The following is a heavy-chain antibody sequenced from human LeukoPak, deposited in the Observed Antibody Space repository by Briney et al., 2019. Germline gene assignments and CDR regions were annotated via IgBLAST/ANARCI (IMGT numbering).Heavy chain of an antibody. CDR3: ARAYYYDSSGYYHFDY. D-gene: IGHD3-22*01. J-gene: IGHJ4*02. CDR2: IIPIFGTA. CDR1: GYTLTELS. V-gene: IGHV1-69*13. Sequence: GASVKVSCKVSGYTLTELSMHWVRQAPGQGLEWMGGIIPIFGTANYAQKFQGRVTITADESTSTAYMELSSLRSEDTAVYYCARAYYYDSSGYYHFDYWGQGTLVTVSS.